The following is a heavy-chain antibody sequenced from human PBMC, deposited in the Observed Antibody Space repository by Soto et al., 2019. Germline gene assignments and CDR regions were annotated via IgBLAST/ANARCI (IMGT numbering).Heavy chain of an antibody. CDR1: GYSFTSYW. CDR3: ARLDDYSNPDFDY. J-gene: IGHJ4*02. CDR2: IYPGDSDT. D-gene: IGHD4-4*01. V-gene: IGHV5-51*01. Sequence: PGESLKISCKGSGYSFTSYWIGWVRQMPGKGLEWMGIIYPGDSDTRYSPSFQGQVTISADKSTTTVYLQWSSLKASDTAMYYCARLDDYSNPDFDYWGQGTLVTVSS.